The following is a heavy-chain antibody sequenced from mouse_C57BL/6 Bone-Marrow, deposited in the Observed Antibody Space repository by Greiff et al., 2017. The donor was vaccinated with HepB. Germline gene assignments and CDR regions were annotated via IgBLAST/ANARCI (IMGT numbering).Heavy chain of an antibody. V-gene: IGHV1-81*01. D-gene: IGHD2-4*01. CDR3: AREDYLAWFAY. CDR2: IYPRSGNT. CDR1: GYTFTSYG. Sequence: QVHVKQSGAELARPGASVKLSCKASGYTFTSYGISWVKQRTGQGLEWIGEIYPRSGNTYYNEKFKGKATLTADKSSSTAYMELRSLTSEDSAVYFCAREDYLAWFAYWGQGTLVTVSA. J-gene: IGHJ3*01.